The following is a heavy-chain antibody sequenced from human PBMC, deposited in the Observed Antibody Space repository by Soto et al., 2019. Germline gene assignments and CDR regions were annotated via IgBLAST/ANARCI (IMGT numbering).Heavy chain of an antibody. Sequence: QVHLQESGPGLVAPSGTLSLTCTLSGGSVRAPDWWDWVRQSPDKRLEWIAEVHISGHSNYNPSLRSRVSVSIDSSKNQFYLNLNSVTAADTAIYYCARVRQGCSANNCYFDPWGQGTQVTISS. CDR1: GGSVRAPDW. D-gene: IGHD1-1*01. V-gene: IGHV4-4*02. CDR3: ARVRQGCSANNCYFDP. J-gene: IGHJ5*01. CDR2: VHISGHS.